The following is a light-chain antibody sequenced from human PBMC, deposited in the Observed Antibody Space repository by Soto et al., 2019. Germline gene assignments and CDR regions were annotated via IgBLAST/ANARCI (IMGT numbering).Light chain of an antibody. CDR2: EGN. CDR3: CSYAGTNTFV. Sequence: QSALTQPASVSGSPGQSITISCTGTSSDVGSYNLVSWYQQHPGKAPKLMIYEGNKRPSGVSNRFSGSKSANTASLTISGLQTEDEADYYCCSYAGTNTFVFGAGIKVTVL. J-gene: IGLJ1*01. V-gene: IGLV2-23*01. CDR1: SSDVGSYNL.